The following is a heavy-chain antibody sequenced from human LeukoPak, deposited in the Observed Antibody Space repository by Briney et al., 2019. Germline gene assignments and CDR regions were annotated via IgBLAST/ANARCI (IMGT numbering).Heavy chain of an antibody. J-gene: IGHJ6*03. CDR3: ARDLESLRSSGDV. V-gene: IGHV3-48*01. D-gene: IGHD4-17*01. CDR1: GFTFSSYS. CDR2: ISSSSSTI. Sequence: PGGSLRLSCAASGFTFSSYSRNWVRQAPGKGLEWVSYISSSSSTIYYADSVKGRFTISRDNVKNSLYLQMNSLRAEDTAVYYCARDLESLRSSGDVWGKGTTVTVSS.